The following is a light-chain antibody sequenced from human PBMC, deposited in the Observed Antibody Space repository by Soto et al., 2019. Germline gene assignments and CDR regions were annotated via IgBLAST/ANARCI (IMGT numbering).Light chain of an antibody. Sequence: DIVLTQSPGTLSLSPGERATLSCRASQSVSSSYLAWYQQKRGQAPRLLIYGASSRATGIPDRFSGSGSGTDFTLSFIRLEPEDFAVYYCQQYGSSRTFGQGTKVDIK. CDR3: QQYGSSRT. CDR1: QSVSSSY. CDR2: GAS. V-gene: IGKV3-20*01. J-gene: IGKJ1*01.